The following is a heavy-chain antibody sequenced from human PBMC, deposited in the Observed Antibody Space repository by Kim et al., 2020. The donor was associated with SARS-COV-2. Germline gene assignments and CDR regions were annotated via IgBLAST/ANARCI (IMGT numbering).Heavy chain of an antibody. CDR2: ISYDGSNK. CDR1: GFTFSSYA. D-gene: IGHD1-26*01. V-gene: IGHV3-30-3*01. Sequence: GGSLRLSCAASGFTFSSYAMHWVRQAPGKGLEWVAVISYDGSNKYYADSVKGRFTISRDNSKNTLYLQMNSLRAEDTAVYYCARDRNGVVGSWGMDVWGQGTTVTVSS. CDR3: ARDRNGVVGSWGMDV. J-gene: IGHJ6*02.